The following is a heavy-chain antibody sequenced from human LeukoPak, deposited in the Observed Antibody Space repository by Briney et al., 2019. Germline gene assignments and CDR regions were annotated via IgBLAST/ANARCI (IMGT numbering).Heavy chain of an antibody. D-gene: IGHD3-22*01. CDR2: ISAYNGNT. Sequence: ASVKVSCKASGYTFTSYGISWVRQAPGPGLEWMGWISAYNGNTNYAQKLQGRVTMTTDTSTSTAYMELRSLRSDDTAVYYCARVGGYYDSSGYFDYWGQGTLVTVSS. J-gene: IGHJ4*02. V-gene: IGHV1-18*01. CDR3: ARVGGYYDSSGYFDY. CDR1: GYTFTSYG.